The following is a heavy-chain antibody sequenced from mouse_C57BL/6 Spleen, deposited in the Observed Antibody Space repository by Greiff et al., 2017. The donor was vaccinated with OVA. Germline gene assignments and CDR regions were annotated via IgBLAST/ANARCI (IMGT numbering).Heavy chain of an antibody. CDR2: IDPSDSYT. D-gene: IGHD2-4*01. Sequence: QVQLQQPGAELVRPGTSVKLSCKASGYTFTSYWMHWVKQRPGQGLEWIGVIDPSDSYTNYNQKFKGKATLTVDTSASTAYMQLSSLTSEDSAVYYCARGDYDDYWGKGTTLTVSS. CDR1: GYTFTSYW. V-gene: IGHV1-59*01. J-gene: IGHJ2*01. CDR3: ARGDYDDY.